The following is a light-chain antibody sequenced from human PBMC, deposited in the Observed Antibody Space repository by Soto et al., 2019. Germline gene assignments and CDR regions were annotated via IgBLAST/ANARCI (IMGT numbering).Light chain of an antibody. CDR1: QSVSSNY. CDR2: GGS. Sequence: EIVLTQAPGTLSLSPGARATLSCRASQSVSSNYLAWYQQKPGQAPRLLIYGGSSRATGIPDRFSGSGSGTDFTLTISRLEPEDFAVYYCQQYGSSSFTFGPGTKVDFK. CDR3: QQYGSSSFT. V-gene: IGKV3-20*01. J-gene: IGKJ3*01.